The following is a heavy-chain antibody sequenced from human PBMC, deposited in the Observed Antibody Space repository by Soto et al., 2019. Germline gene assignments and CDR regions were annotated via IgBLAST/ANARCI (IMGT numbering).Heavy chain of an antibody. J-gene: IGHJ4*02. CDR2: ITGNGLNS. Sequence: GGSLRLSCAASGFTFDSHAMSWVRLAPGKGLEWISSITGNGLNSYYANSVKGRFTISRDSSKKMLYLHMNDVGAEDTAIYYCSKAYIAVAVPDYWGQGTLVTVSS. CDR3: SKAYIAVAVPDY. V-gene: IGHV3-23*01. CDR1: GFTFDSHA. D-gene: IGHD6-19*01.